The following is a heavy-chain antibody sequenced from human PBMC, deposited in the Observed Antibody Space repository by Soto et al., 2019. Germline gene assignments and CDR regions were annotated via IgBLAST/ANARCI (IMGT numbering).Heavy chain of an antibody. CDR2: IKEDGREE. CDR1: GFTFSKYW. Sequence: EVQLVESGGGLVQPGGSLRLYCAASGFTFSKYWMTWVRQPPGKGLEWVGNIKEDGREEFSVDSVKGRFTISRDNAKNSLYLQMNSLRAEDTAVYYCARRYYASGWYYFDYWAQGTLVTVSS. V-gene: IGHV3-7*01. D-gene: IGHD3-10*01. CDR3: ARRYYASGWYYFDY. J-gene: IGHJ4*02.